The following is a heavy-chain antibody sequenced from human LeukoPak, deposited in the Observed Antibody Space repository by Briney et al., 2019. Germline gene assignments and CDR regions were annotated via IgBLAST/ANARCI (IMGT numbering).Heavy chain of an antibody. CDR2: ISGSGEST. V-gene: IGHV3-23*01. D-gene: IGHD2-2*01. CDR3: AKDLVVPAAMSGDWDY. J-gene: IGHJ4*02. Sequence: SGGSLRLSCAASGFTFSNYAMTWVRQAPGKGLEWVSVISGSGESTYHADSVKGRFTISRDNSKNTLYLQMNSLRAEDTAVYYCAKDLVVPAAMSGDWDYWGQGTLVTVSS. CDR1: GFTFSNYA.